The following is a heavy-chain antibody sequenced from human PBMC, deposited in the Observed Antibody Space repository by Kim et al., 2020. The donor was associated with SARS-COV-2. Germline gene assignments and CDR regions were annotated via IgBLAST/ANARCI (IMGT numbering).Heavy chain of an antibody. D-gene: IGHD4-17*01. V-gene: IGHV4-61*03. CDR2: GTT. CDR3: ARVDYLGWFDS. Sequence: GTTNYNPSRNSRVTISLDTSKNHCSLKLTSLTAADTAMYYCARVDYLGWFDSWGRGTLVTVSS. J-gene: IGHJ5*01.